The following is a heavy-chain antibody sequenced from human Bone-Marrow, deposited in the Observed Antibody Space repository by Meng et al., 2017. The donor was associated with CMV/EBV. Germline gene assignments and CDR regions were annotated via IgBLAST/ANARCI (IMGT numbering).Heavy chain of an antibody. CDR3: ARDYPYSSSVYYYYYGMDV. D-gene: IGHD6-6*01. V-gene: IGHV3-74*01. J-gene: IGHJ6*02. Sequence: GGSLRLSCAASGFTFDDYAMHWVRQAPGKGLVWVSRINSDGSSTSYADSVKGRFTISRDNAKNTLYLQMNSLRAEDTAVYYCARDYPYSSSVYYYYYGMDVWGQGTTVTVSS. CDR2: INSDGSST. CDR1: GFTFDDYA.